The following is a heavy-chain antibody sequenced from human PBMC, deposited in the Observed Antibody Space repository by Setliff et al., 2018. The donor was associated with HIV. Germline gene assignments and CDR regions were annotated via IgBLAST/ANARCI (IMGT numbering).Heavy chain of an antibody. V-gene: IGHV4-59*12. Sequence: KASETLSLTCIVSGASISSNTWSWIRQAPGKGLEWIGYIYYSGSTNYNPSLKSRVTISVDTSKSQFSLKLTSVTAADTAMYYCASFFVTTVTNQDYWGQGTPVTVSS. CDR3: ASFFVTTVTNQDY. CDR1: GASISSNT. CDR2: IYYSGST. J-gene: IGHJ4*02. D-gene: IGHD4-17*01.